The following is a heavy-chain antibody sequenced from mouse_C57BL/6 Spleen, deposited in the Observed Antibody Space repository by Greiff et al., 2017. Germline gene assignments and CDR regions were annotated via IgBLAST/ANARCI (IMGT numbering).Heavy chain of an antibody. Sequence: VQVVESGPGLVAPSQSLSITCTVSGFSFTSYGVSWVRQPPGKGLEWLGVIWGDGSTNYHSALITSLSIGKDNSKSQVCLTLNSLQTDDTATYYCAKPDYGSSPFAYWGQGTLVTVAA. D-gene: IGHD1-1*01. CDR2: IWGDGST. V-gene: IGHV2-3*01. J-gene: IGHJ3*01. CDR1: GFSFTSYG. CDR3: AKPDYGSSPFAY.